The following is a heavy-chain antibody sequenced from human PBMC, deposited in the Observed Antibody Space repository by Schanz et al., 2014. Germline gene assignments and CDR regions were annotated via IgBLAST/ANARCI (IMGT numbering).Heavy chain of an antibody. CDR3: ARVRYDILTDYYTEYYFDS. CDR2: ISRSSGRI. J-gene: IGHJ4*02. V-gene: IGHV3-21*06. CDR1: GFTVSSNY. Sequence: EVQLVESGGGLIQPGGSLRLSCVASGFTVSSNYMSWVRQAPGRGLEWVSSISRSSGRIYYSDSVKGRFTISRDNAKNLVYLQMNSLRAEDTAVYYCARVRYDILTDYYTEYYFDSWGQGTLVAVSS. D-gene: IGHD3-9*01.